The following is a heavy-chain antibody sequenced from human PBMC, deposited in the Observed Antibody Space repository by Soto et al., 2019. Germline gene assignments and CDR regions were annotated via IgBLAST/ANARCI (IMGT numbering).Heavy chain of an antibody. V-gene: IGHV1-69*13. J-gene: IGHJ6*02. CDR1: GGTFSSYA. CDR2: IIPIFGTA. Sequence: ASGKVSCKASGGTFSSYASSWVRQAPGQGLEWMGGIIPIFGTANYAQKFQGRVKITAGESTSTAYMELSSLRSEDTAVYYCARGPAATPHYSYYGMDVWGQGTTVTVSS. D-gene: IGHD2-2*01. CDR3: ARGPAATPHYSYYGMDV.